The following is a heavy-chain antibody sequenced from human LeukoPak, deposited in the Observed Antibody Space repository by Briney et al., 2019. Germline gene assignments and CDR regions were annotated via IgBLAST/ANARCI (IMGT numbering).Heavy chain of an antibody. D-gene: IGHD1-20*01. CDR1: GYTFTSYG. V-gene: IGHV1-18*01. J-gene: IGHJ4*02. CDR3: ARQPITGTSASSWYYFDY. CDR2: ISAYNGNT. Sequence: LRASVKVSCKASGYTFTSYGISWVRQAPGQGLEWMGWISAYNGNTNYAQKLQGRVTMTTDTSTSTAYMELRSLRSDDTAVYYCARQPITGTSASSWYYFDYWGQGTLVTVSS.